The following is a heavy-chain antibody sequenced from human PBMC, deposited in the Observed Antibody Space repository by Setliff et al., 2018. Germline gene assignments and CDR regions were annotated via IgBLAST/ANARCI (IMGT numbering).Heavy chain of an antibody. D-gene: IGHD3-10*01. Sequence: SVKVSCKASGGTFSSYAISWVRQAPGQGLEWMGGIIPILGIANHAQKFQGRVTITADKSTSTAYMELSSLRSEDTAVYYCARGIFTMVRGVIITGYYYYGMDVWGQGTTVTVSS. CDR2: IIPILGIA. V-gene: IGHV1-69*10. J-gene: IGHJ6*02. CDR3: ARGIFTMVRGVIITGYYYYGMDV. CDR1: GGTFSSYA.